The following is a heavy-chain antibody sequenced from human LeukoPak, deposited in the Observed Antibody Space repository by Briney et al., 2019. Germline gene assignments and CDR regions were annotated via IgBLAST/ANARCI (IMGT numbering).Heavy chain of an antibody. J-gene: IGHJ6*03. V-gene: IGHV1-46*01. D-gene: IGHD6-19*01. CDR1: GYTFTSYY. CDR3: AKTSSGYYYYYMDV. CDR2: INPSGGST. Sequence: GPVKVSCKASGYTFTSYYMHWVRQAPGEGLEWMGIINPSGGSTSYAQKFQGRVTMTRDMSTSTVYMELSSLRSEDTAVYYCAKTSSGYYYYYMDVWGKGTTVTVSS.